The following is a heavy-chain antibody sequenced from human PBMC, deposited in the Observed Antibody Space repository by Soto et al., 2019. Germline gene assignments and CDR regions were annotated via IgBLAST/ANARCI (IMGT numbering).Heavy chain of an antibody. CDR1: GGSFSGYY. CDR2: INHSGST. V-gene: IGHV4-34*01. D-gene: IGHD2-21*02. Sequence: PSETLSLTCAVYGGSFSGYYWSWIRQPPGKGLEWIGEINHSGSTNYNPSLKSRVTISVDTSKNQFSLKLSSVTAADTAVYYCARERYCGGHCRGYNWFDPGGQGTLVTVSS. J-gene: IGHJ5*02. CDR3: ARERYCGGHCRGYNWFDP.